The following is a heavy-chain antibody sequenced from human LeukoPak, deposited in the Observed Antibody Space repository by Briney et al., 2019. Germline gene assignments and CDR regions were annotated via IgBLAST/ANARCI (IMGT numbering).Heavy chain of an antibody. D-gene: IGHD4-17*01. J-gene: IGHJ4*02. Sequence: SQTLSLTCAVSGVSFNNYYWSWVRQTPGKGLEWIGEINHSGYTTDSPSLKSRVTLSIDTSRKQFSLNLRSVTVADTGIYYCTRMTTGHDYWGQGTLVTVSS. CDR2: INHSGYT. CDR3: TRMTTGHDY. CDR1: GVSFNNYY. V-gene: IGHV4-34*01.